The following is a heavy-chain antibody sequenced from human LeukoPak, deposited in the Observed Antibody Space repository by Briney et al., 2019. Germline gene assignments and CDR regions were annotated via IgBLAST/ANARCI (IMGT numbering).Heavy chain of an antibody. Sequence: GGSLRLSCAASGFTFSSYWMHWVRQAPGKGLVWVSRINSDGSSTSYAGSVKGRFTISRDNAKNTLYLQMNSLRAEDTAVYCCARDFYGDSVDYWGQGTLVTVSS. CDR3: ARDFYGDSVDY. CDR2: INSDGSST. V-gene: IGHV3-74*01. J-gene: IGHJ4*02. CDR1: GFTFSSYW. D-gene: IGHD4-17*01.